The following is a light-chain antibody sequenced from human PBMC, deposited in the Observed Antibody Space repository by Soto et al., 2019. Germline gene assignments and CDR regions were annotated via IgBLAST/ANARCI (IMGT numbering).Light chain of an antibody. CDR1: QSISSAY. CDR2: DAS. J-gene: IGKJ3*01. CDR3: QQYGRSASLFT. V-gene: IGKV3-20*01. Sequence: ESVLTQSPGTLSLSPRDRATRSCRASQSISSAYLAWYQQKPGQAPRLLIYDASTRATGIPDRFSGGGSGTDFTLTISRQEPDDVAVYYCQQYGRSASLFTFGPGTKVDIK.